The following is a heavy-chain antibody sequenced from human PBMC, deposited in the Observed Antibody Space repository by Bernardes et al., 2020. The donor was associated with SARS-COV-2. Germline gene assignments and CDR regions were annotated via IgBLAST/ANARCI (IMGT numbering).Heavy chain of an antibody. V-gene: IGHV3-30*03. J-gene: IGHJ2*01. Sequence: GGSLRLSCAVSRVSFRTSGMHWVRQAPGKGLEWVAIISNDGSKKHYADSVKGRFTISRDNSKSTLYLQMSSLRTEDTAVYYCARDASLNYFDSSGYYPGGGYFDLWGRGTLVTVSS. D-gene: IGHD3-22*01. CDR3: ARDASLNYFDSSGYYPGGGYFDL. CDR1: RVSFRTSG. CDR2: ISNDGSKK.